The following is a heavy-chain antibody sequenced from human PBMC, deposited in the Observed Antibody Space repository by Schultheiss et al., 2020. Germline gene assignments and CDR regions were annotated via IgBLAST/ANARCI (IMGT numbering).Heavy chain of an antibody. CDR2: IYYSGST. V-gene: IGHV4-61*01. CDR3: ARGLSDIDY. J-gene: IGHJ4*02. CDR1: GGSISSSSYY. Sequence: SETLSLTCTVSGGSISSSSYYWSWIRQPPGKGLEWIGYIYYSGSTNYNPSLKSRVTISVDTSKNQFSLKLSSVTAADTSVYYCARGLSDIDYWGQGTLVTVSS.